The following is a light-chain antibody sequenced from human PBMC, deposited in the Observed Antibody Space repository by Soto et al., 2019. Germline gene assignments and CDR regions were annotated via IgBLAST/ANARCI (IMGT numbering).Light chain of an antibody. CDR3: QQSYITPYT. Sequence: DIQMTQSPSSLSASVGDTVTITCRASQSISVHLNWYQQKPGKVPKILIYAASNLQSGVPSSFSSSGSETDFALTISSLQPEDFATYYCQQSYITPYTFSQWTKLQIK. V-gene: IGKV1-39*01. CDR1: QSISVH. J-gene: IGKJ2*01. CDR2: AAS.